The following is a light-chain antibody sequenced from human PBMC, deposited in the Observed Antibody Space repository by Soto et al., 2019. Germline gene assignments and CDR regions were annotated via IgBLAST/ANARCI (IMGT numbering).Light chain of an antibody. Sequence: QSALTQPASVSGSPGQSITVSCTGTSSDVGGYNYVSWYQQHPAKAPKLMIYEVSNRPSGVSHRFSGSKSGNTASLTISGLQAEDEADYYCFSYTTSSTLVFGGGTKLTVL. V-gene: IGLV2-14*01. CDR1: SSDVGGYNY. CDR2: EVS. J-gene: IGLJ3*02. CDR3: FSYTTSSTLV.